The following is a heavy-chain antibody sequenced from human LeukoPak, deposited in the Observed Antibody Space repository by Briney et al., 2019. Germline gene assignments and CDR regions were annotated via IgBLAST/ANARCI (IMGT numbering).Heavy chain of an antibody. CDR1: GFTLNNAW. Sequence: GGSLRLSCAASGFTLNNAWMSWDRQAPGKGLEWVANIKQDGSKKSYVDSVKGRFTISRDNAKNSLYLQMNSLRAEDTAIYYCTRVGYIDEGIDYWGQGTLVTVSP. D-gene: IGHD5-24*01. J-gene: IGHJ4*02. V-gene: IGHV3-7*04. CDR2: IKQDGSKK. CDR3: TRVGYIDEGIDY.